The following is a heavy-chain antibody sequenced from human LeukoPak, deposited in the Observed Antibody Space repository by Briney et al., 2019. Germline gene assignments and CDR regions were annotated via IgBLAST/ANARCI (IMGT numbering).Heavy chain of an antibody. Sequence: SETLSLTCTVSGGSISGYYWSWIRQPPGKGLEWIRYIFYSGTTNYNPSLKSRVSMSVDTSKNQFSLKLTSVTAADTAVYHCARQKCTSTSCLTKNAFDIWGQGTMVTVSS. J-gene: IGHJ3*02. D-gene: IGHD2-2*01. CDR2: IFYSGTT. V-gene: IGHV4-59*08. CDR3: ARQKCTSTSCLTKNAFDI. CDR1: GGSISGYY.